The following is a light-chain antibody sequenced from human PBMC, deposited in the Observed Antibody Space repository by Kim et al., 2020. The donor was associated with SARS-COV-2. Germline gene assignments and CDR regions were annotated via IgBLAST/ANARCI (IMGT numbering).Light chain of an antibody. J-gene: IGKJ1*01. CDR1: QSVSSK. CDR3: QQYKNWRT. CDR2: GAS. V-gene: IGKV3-15*01. Sequence: LFGSPGERATISCRASQSVSSKVAWYQQKPGQAPRLLIYGASTRATGIPARFTGSGSGTEFTLTISSLQSEDFGVYYCQQYKNWRTFGQGTKLEI.